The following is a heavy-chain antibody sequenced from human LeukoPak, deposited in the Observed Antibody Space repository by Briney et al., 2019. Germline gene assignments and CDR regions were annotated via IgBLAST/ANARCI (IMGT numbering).Heavy chain of an antibody. CDR2: IKQDGSET. V-gene: IGHV3-7*01. J-gene: IGHJ4*02. CDR1: GFAFSNYW. D-gene: IGHD2-2*01. Sequence: GGSLRLSCAASGFAFSNYWMNWVRQAPGKGLEWVANIKQDGSETYYVDPVKGRFTISRDNAKNSLYLQMNSLRAEDTALYYCCSTNSFSYWGQGTLVTVSS. CDR3: CSTNSFSY.